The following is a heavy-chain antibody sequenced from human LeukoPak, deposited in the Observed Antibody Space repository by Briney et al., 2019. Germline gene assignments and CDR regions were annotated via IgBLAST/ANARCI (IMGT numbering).Heavy chain of an antibody. D-gene: IGHD2-8*01. V-gene: IGHV1-2*02. CDR3: ARGPNHYYYMDF. CDR1: GYSFTRYY. J-gene: IGHJ6*03. CDR2: NNPNGGVT. Sequence: SVKVSCKASGYSFTRYYIHWVRHAPRQGLERMGWNNPNGGVTKSAKKFQGRVTMTRDMSINTVYMELSGLTSDDAALYYCARGPNHYYYMDFWGKGTTVSVSS.